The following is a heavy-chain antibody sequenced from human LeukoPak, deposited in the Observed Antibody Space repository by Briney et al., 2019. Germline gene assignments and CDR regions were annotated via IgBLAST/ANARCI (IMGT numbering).Heavy chain of an antibody. J-gene: IGHJ3*02. CDR3: ASTIAYCGGDCYSHDAFDI. CDR1: GGSFSGYY. V-gene: IGHV4-34*01. D-gene: IGHD2-21*02. CDR2: INHSGST. Sequence: SETLSLTCAVYGGSFSGYYWSWIRQPPGKGLEWIGEINHSGSTNYNPSLKSRVTISVDTSKNQFSLKLSSVTAADTAVYYCASTIAYCGGDCYSHDAFDIWGQGTMVTASS.